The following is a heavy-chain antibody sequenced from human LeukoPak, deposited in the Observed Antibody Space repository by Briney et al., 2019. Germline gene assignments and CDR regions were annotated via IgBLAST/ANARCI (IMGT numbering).Heavy chain of an antibody. Sequence: PGGSLRLSCAASGFTFSNFAMSWVRQAPGKGLEWVSGISGSGGSTYYADSVKGRFTISRDNSKNTLYLQMNSLRAEDTAVYYCAREEWLRLGYFDYWGQGTLVTVSS. D-gene: IGHD5-12*01. V-gene: IGHV3-23*01. CDR2: ISGSGGST. CDR1: GFTFSNFA. J-gene: IGHJ4*02. CDR3: AREEWLRLGYFDY.